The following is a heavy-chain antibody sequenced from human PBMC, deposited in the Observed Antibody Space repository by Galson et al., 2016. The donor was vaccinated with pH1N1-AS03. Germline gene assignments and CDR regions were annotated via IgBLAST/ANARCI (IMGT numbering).Heavy chain of an antibody. V-gene: IGHV5-51*03. CDR3: ARQKYCSGGSCFLYYDAFDM. CDR2: IWPADSDT. D-gene: IGHD2-15*01. Sequence: QSGAEVKKPGESLKISCKVSGYSFSVYWIGWVRQRPGKGLEWMGIIWPADSDTKYSPSFQGQVTISVDTSLNTAYLQWSSLEASDTAMYFCARQKYCSGGSCFLYYDAFDMWGQGTTVIVSS. J-gene: IGHJ3*02. CDR1: GYSFSVYW.